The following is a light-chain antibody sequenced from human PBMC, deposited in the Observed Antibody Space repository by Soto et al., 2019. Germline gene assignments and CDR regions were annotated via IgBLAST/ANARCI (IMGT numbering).Light chain of an antibody. Sequence: QSVLTQPASVSGSPGQSITISCTGTSSDVGGYNYVSWYQQHPGEAPKLMIYDVSNRPSGVSNRFSGSKSGITASLTISGLQAEDEADYYCSSYTSSSTPHYVFGTGTKVTVL. V-gene: IGLV2-14*01. J-gene: IGLJ1*01. CDR2: DVS. CDR3: SSYTSSSTPHYV. CDR1: SSDVGGYNY.